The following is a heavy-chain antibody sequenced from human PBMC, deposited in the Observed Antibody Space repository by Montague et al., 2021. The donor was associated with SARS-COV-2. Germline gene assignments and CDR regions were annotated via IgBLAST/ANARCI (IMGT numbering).Heavy chain of an antibody. CDR2: MYYTGTS. CDR3: ARGLGYTSMFRFFDY. D-gene: IGHD2-2*02. J-gene: IGHJ4*01. Sequence: SETLSLTCAISGGSASGYYWDWIRQPPGKGLEWIGYMYYTGTSNYNPSLKSRVSMSIDTSKNHFSLNLTSVAAADTGVYYCARGLGYTSMFRFFDYWGHGAQVTVSS. CDR1: GGSASGYY. V-gene: IGHV4-59*02.